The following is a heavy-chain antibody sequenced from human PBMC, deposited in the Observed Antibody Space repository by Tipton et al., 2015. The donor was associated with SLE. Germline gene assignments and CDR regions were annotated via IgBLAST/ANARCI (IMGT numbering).Heavy chain of an antibody. D-gene: IGHD3-10*01. CDR2: ISAYNGNT. Sequence: QLVQSGAEVKKPGASVKVSRKASGYTFTSYGISWVRQAPGQGLEWMGWISAYNGNTNYAQELQGRVTMTTDTSTSTAYMELRSLRSDDPAVYYCARDVGYGSGSPRFDYWGQGTLVTVSS. V-gene: IGHV1-18*01. J-gene: IGHJ4*02. CDR1: GYTFTSYG. CDR3: ARDVGYGSGSPRFDY.